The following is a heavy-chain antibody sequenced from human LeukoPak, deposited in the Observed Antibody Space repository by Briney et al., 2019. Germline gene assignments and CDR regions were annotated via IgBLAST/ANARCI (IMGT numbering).Heavy chain of an antibody. CDR2: INAGNGNT. CDR3: AREIDSDGYNRFFGY. V-gene: IGHV1-3*01. D-gene: IGHD5-24*01. J-gene: IGHJ4*02. CDR1: GYTFSTYT. Sequence: ASVKVSCKASGYTFSTYTMHWVRQAPGQRLEWMGWINAGNGNTKYSQKFQGRVTITRDTSASTAYMDLSSLRSEDTAVYYCAREIDSDGYNRFFGYWGQGTLVTVSS.